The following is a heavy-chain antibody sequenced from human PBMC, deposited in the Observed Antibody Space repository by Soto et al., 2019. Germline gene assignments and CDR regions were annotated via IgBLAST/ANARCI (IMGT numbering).Heavy chain of an antibody. Sequence: QVQLQESGPGLVKPSQTLSLTCTVSGGSISSGDYYWSWIRQPPGKGLEWIGYIYHSGSTYYNPSLNSRVTISGDASKDQCALKRRSVTAADTAVDYCARERPDGARRDPWGQGTLVTVSS. V-gene: IGHV4-30-4*01. CDR2: IYHSGST. CDR3: ARERPDGARRDP. J-gene: IGHJ5*02. D-gene: IGHD6-6*01. CDR1: GGSISSGDYY.